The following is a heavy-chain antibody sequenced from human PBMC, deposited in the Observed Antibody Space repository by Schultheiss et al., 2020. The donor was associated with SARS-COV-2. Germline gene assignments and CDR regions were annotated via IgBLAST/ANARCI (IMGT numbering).Heavy chain of an antibody. Sequence: GGSLRLSCAASGFPFDDYGMSWVRQTPGKGLEWVSGINWNGGITGYADSVKGRFTISRDNSKNTLYLQMNSLRVEDTAIYYCAKDIAFQWARNYGMDVWGHGTTVTVSS. D-gene: IGHD1-26*01. J-gene: IGHJ6*02. CDR2: INWNGGIT. V-gene: IGHV3-20*04. CDR3: AKDIAFQWARNYGMDV. CDR1: GFPFDDYG.